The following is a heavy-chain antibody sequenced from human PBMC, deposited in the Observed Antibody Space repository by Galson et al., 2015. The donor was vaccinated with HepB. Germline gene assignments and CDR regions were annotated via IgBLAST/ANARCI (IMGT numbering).Heavy chain of an antibody. CDR1: GGTFNSYA. J-gene: IGHJ6*02. D-gene: IGHD2-2*01. Sequence: SVKVSCKASGGTFNSYAISWVRQAPGQGLEWMGRIIPIFGATNYPQRFQGRVTISADESTSTTYMDLSSLRSDDTAVYYCAGAYCSSTSCYRDHYYHYGMDVWGQGTTVTVSS. CDR2: IIPIFGAT. V-gene: IGHV1-69*13. CDR3: AGAYCSSTSCYRDHYYHYGMDV.